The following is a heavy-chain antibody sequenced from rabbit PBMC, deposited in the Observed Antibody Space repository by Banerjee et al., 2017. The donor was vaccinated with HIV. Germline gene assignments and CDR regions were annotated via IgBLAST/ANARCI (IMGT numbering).Heavy chain of an antibody. CDR2: IYGGSSGRS. CDR3: ARDLAGVIGWNFNL. D-gene: IGHD4-1*01. V-gene: IGHV1S45*01. J-gene: IGHJ4*01. CDR1: GFSFSSSYY. Sequence: QEQLEESGGGLVQPEGSLTLTCTASGFSFSSSYYMCWVRQAPGKGLEWIGCIYGGSSGRSYYASWAKGRFTISKTSSTTVTLQMTSLTAADTATYFCARDLAGVIGWNFNLWGPGTLVTVS.